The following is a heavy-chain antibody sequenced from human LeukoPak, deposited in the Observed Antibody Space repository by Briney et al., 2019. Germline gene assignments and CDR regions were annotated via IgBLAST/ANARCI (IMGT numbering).Heavy chain of an antibody. CDR3: ARDPLRSTWSTYYNALDV. CDR1: GYNFASFG. D-gene: IGHD6-13*01. V-gene: IGHV1-18*01. Sequence: ASVKVSCKASGYNFASFGISWVRQAPGQGLEWMGWISAYNGNTDYAQKFQGRVTMTTDTSTSTAYMELRSLTSDDTAVYYCARDPLRSTWSTYYNALDVWGQGTTVTVSS. CDR2: ISAYNGNT. J-gene: IGHJ6*02.